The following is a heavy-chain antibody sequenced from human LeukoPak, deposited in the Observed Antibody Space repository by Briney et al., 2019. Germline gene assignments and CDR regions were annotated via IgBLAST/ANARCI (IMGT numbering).Heavy chain of an antibody. D-gene: IGHD6-25*01. Sequence: GGSLRLSYAASGFSFRSYTMNWVRQPPGKGLEWVSNIGTSSTTIYYADSVKGRFTISRDNAKNSLYLQMNSLRADDTAVYYCARFAAGGSYYYYMDVWGKGTTVTVSS. V-gene: IGHV3-48*01. J-gene: IGHJ6*03. CDR2: IGTSSTTI. CDR1: GFSFRSYT. CDR3: ARFAAGGSYYYYMDV.